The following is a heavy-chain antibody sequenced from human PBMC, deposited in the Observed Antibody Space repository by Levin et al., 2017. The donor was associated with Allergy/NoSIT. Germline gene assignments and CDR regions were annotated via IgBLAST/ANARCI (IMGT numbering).Heavy chain of an antibody. V-gene: IGHV5-51*01. CDR1: GYSFTRYW. CDR3: ARETDYGDSFDYGMDV. Sequence: GESLKISCKGSGYSFTRYWIGWVRQTPGKGLEWMGIIYPGDSDTRNSPSFQGQVTVSVDKSISTAYLQWSSLKASDTAMYYCARETDYGDSFDYGMDVWGQGTTVTVSS. J-gene: IGHJ6*02. D-gene: IGHD4-17*01. CDR2: IYPGDSDT.